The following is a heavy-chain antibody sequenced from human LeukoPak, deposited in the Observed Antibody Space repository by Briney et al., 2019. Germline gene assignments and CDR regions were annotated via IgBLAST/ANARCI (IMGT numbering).Heavy chain of an antibody. D-gene: IGHD3-22*01. Sequence: SETLSLTCAVYGGSFSGYYWSWIRQPPGKGLEWIGEINHSGSTNYNPSLKSRVTISVDTSKKQFSLKLSSVTAADTAVYYCVTYYFDSSGPKKNYWGQGTLVSVSS. J-gene: IGHJ4*02. CDR3: VTYYFDSSGPKKNY. CDR1: GGSFSGYY. CDR2: INHSGST. V-gene: IGHV4-34*01.